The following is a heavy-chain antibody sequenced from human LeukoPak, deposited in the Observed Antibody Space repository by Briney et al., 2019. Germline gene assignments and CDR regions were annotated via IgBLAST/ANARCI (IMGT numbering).Heavy chain of an antibody. J-gene: IGHJ4*02. CDR2: IKGDGIST. Sequence: GGSLRLSCAASGLTFSSYAMTWVRHAPGQGLVWVSRIKGDGISTNYADSVKGRFTISRDIAKNTLYLQMNSLRAEDTGVYYCAKDHYWSIDYWGRGTLVTVSS. CDR1: GLTFSSYA. CDR3: AKDHYWSIDY. D-gene: IGHD3-3*01. V-gene: IGHV3-74*01.